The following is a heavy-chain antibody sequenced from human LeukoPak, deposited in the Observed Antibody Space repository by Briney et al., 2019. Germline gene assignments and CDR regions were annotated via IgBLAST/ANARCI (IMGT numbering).Heavy chain of an antibody. D-gene: IGHD6-13*01. V-gene: IGHV3-30-3*02. CDR3: AKSRTRSSWIDY. J-gene: IGHJ4*02. CDR1: GFTFSTYF. CDR2: IASDGSHT. Sequence: GGSLRLSCAASGFTFSTYFMHWVRQAPGKGLEWVADIASDGSHTFYVESVKGRFTISRDNSKNTLYLQMNSLRAEDTAVYYCAKSRTRSSWIDYWGQGTLVTVSS.